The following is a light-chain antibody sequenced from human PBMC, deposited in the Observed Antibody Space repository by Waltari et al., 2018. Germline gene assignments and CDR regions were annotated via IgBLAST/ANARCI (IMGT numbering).Light chain of an antibody. CDR1: QSLLHSNGYNF. CDR2: LGS. Sequence: DIVMTQSPLSLPVTPGESASISFRSSQSLLHSNGYNFLDWYLQKPGHSPQLLIYLGSSRASGVPDRFSGSGSGTDFTLKISRVEAEDVGVYYCMQALETPLTFGEGTKVEIK. J-gene: IGKJ4*01. V-gene: IGKV2-28*01. CDR3: MQALETPLT.